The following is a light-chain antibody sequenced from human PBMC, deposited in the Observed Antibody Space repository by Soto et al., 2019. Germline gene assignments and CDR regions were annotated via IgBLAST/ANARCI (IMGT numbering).Light chain of an antibody. CDR3: QQYNNWPPIT. CDR1: HSVSSN. CDR2: GAS. Sequence: EIVITQSPSTLSFSPFETSTLSSRASHSVSSNLAWYQQKPGQAPRLLIYGASTRATGIPARFSGSGSGTEFTLTISSLQSEDFAVYYCQQYNNWPPITFGQGTKV. J-gene: IGKJ1*01. V-gene: IGKV3-15*01.